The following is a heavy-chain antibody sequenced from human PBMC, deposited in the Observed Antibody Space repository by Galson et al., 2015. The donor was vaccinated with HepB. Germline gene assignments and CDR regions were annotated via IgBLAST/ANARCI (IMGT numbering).Heavy chain of an antibody. Sequence: ETLFLSCSVSGASISISTFYWVWIRQTPVKGLEWIGNVHSSGVTYYNPSLNNRVTVSGDTAKNQFSLRVRFVTAADSAVYYCVRALGGSYFYGMDVWGQGTTVIVSS. CDR1: GASISISTFY. V-gene: IGHV4-39*01. J-gene: IGHJ6*02. CDR2: VHSSGVT. CDR3: VRALGGSYFYGMDV.